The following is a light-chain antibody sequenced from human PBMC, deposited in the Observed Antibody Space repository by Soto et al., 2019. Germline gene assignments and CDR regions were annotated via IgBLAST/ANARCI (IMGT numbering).Light chain of an antibody. Sequence: DIQMTQSPSSLSASVGDRVTITCRASQSIASYLSWYQQKPGKAPQLLIYSTSTLQSGVPSRFSGSGSGTDFTLTIRSLQPEDFATYYCQQSYRSLWTFGQGTKVEIK. V-gene: IGKV1-39*01. CDR2: STS. CDR3: QQSYRSLWT. CDR1: QSIASY. J-gene: IGKJ1*01.